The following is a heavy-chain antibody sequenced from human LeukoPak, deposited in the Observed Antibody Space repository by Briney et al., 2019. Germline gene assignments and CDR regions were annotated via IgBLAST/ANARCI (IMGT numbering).Heavy chain of an antibody. CDR1: ADAITSHFY. CDR3: ARDRPGGSSLDY. CDR2: VYHSGAE. D-gene: IGHD6-13*01. J-gene: IGHJ4*02. Sequence: PSETLSLTCIVSADAITSHFYWGWIRQSPGEGGKGLEWIASVYHSGAEYVNPSLKSRVTPSVDTSKSQFSLKLSSVTAADTAVYYCARDRPGGSSLDYWGQGTLVTVSS. V-gene: IGHV4-38-2*02.